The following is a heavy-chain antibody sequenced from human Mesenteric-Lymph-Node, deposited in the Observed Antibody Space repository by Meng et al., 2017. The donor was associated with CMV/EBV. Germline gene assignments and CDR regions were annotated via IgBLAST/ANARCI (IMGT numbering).Heavy chain of an antibody. CDR1: GGSISSSSYY. J-gene: IGHJ3*02. CDR2: IYYSGST. Sequence: GSLRLSCTVSGGSISSSSYYWGWIRQPPGKGLEWIGSIYYSGSTYYNPSLKSRVTISVDTSKNQFSLKLSSVTAADTAVYYCARSTTVVTTDSFDIWGQGTLVTVSS. D-gene: IGHD4-23*01. V-gene: IGHV4-39*07. CDR3: ARSTTVVTTDSFDI.